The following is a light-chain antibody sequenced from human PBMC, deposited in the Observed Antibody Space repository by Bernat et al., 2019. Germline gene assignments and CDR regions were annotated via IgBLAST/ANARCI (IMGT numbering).Light chain of an antibody. Sequence: QSALTQPASVSESPGQSITISCTGTSSDVGNYNFVSWYQQYPGKAPKLMISEVNKRPSGVSNRFSGSKSGNTASLTISELQVEDEADYYCCSYAGPFTWVFGGGTKLTVL. CDR1: SSDVGNYNF. CDR3: CSYAGPFTWV. J-gene: IGLJ3*02. CDR2: EVN. V-gene: IGLV2-23*02.